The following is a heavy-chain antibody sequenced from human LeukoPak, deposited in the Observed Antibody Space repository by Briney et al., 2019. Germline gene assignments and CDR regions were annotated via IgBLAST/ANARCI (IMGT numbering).Heavy chain of an antibody. CDR3: ARVPGYSSGWYPDY. CDR1: GGSISSYY. V-gene: IGHV4-59*01. D-gene: IGHD6-19*01. J-gene: IGHJ4*02. CDR2: IYYSGST. Sequence: SETLSLTCTVSGGSISSYYWSWIRQPPGKGLEWIGCIYYSGSTNYNPSLESRVTISVDTSKNQFSLKLSSVTAADTAVYYCARVPGYSSGWYPDYWGQGTLVTVSS.